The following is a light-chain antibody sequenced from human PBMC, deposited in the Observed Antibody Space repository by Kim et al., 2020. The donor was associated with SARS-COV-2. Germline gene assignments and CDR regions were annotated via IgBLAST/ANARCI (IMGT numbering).Light chain of an antibody. V-gene: IGKV3-20*01. CDR3: QQYGSSPPMYT. CDR2: GAS. J-gene: IGKJ2*01. Sequence: PGERATRSCRASQSVSSRYLAWYQQKPGQAPRLLIYGASSRATGIPDRFSGSGSGTDFTLTISRLEPEDFAVYYCQQYGSSPPMYTFGQGTKLEI. CDR1: QSVSSRY.